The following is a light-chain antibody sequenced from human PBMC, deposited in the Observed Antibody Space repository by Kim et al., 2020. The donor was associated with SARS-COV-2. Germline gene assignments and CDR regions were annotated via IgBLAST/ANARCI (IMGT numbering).Light chain of an antibody. Sequence: GRTVSITCTGTSNDVGGFNSVSWFQNHPGKAPKLIIYDVNERPSGVPDRFSGSKSGNTASLTISGLQAEDEADYWCCSYAATWHWVFGRGTQLTVL. CDR3: CSYAATWHWV. CDR1: SNDVGGFNS. CDR2: DVN. V-gene: IGLV2-11*01. J-gene: IGLJ3*02.